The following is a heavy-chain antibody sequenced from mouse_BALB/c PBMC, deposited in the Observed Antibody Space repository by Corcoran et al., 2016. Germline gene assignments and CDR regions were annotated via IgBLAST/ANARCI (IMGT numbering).Heavy chain of an antibody. V-gene: IGHV9-3-1*01. CDR1: GYTFTNYG. CDR2: INTYTGEP. Sequence: QIQLVQSGPELKKPGETVKISCKASGYTFTNYGMNWVKQAPGKGLKWMGWINTYTGEPTYADDFKGRFAFSLETSASTAYLQINNLKNEDTATYFCARSLQDAHWGQGTLVTVSA. D-gene: IGHD2-10*01. CDR3: ARSLQDAH. J-gene: IGHJ3*01.